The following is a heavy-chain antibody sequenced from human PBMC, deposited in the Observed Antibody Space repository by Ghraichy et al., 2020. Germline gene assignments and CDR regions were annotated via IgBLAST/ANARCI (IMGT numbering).Heavy chain of an antibody. CDR1: GFTFSSYS. J-gene: IGHJ5*02. CDR2: ISSSSSYI. CDR3: AREGAVAGRGDWFDP. V-gene: IGHV3-21*01. Sequence: GGSLRLSCAASGFTFSSYSMNWVRQAPGKGLEWVSSISSSSSYIYYADSVKGRFTISRDNAKNSLYLQMNSLRAEDTAVYYCAREGAVAGRGDWFDPWGQGTLVTVSS. D-gene: IGHD6-19*01.